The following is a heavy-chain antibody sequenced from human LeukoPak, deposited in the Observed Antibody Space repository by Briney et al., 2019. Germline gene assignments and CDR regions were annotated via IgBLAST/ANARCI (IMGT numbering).Heavy chain of an antibody. Sequence: ASVKVSCKASGYTFTSYYMHWVRQAPGQGLEWMGIINPSGGSTSYAQKFQGRVTMTRDMSTSTVYMELSSLRSEDTAVYYCARDPTEGYCSGGSCRAPIDGWFDPWGQGTLVTVSS. CDR1: GYTFTSYY. CDR3: ARDPTEGYCSGGSCRAPIDGWFDP. D-gene: IGHD2-15*01. J-gene: IGHJ5*02. CDR2: INPSGGST. V-gene: IGHV1-46*01.